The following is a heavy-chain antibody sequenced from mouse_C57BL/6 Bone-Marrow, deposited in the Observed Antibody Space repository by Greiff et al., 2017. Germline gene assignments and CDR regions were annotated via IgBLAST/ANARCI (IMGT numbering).Heavy chain of an antibody. CDR2: ISSKSNNYAT. CDR1: GFSFNTYA. J-gene: IGHJ3*01. D-gene: IGHD1-1*01. CDR3: VRRDGSRGRFAY. Sequence: EVQLQESGGGLVQPKGSLKLSCEASGFSFNTYAMNWVSQAPGKGLEWVARISSKSNNYATYYAVSVKGRFTITRDDSESMLYLQMNNLTTEDTAMYYCVRRDGSRGRFAYWGQGTLVTVSA. V-gene: IGHV10-1*01.